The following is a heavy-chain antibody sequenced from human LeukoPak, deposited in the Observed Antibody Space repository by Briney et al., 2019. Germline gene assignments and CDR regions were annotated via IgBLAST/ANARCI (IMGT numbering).Heavy chain of an antibody. D-gene: IGHD3-10*01. J-gene: IGHJ4*02. CDR3: ARDNSGSCSFVDY. Sequence: GGSLRLSCEASGFTFSSYGMHWVRQAPGKGLERVAGIWNDGNDKYYADSVKGRFTISRDNSKNTLYLQMNSLRAEDTAVYYCARDNSGSCSFVDYWGQGTLVTVSS. CDR2: IWNDGNDK. CDR1: GFTFSSYG. V-gene: IGHV3-33*01.